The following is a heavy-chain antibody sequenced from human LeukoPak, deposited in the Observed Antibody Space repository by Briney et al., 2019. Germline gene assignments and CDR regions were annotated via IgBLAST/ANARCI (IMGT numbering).Heavy chain of an antibody. D-gene: IGHD2-15*01. CDR3: ARALMVGSLFDY. CDR1: GGSISSYY. J-gene: IGHJ4*02. Sequence: SETLSLTCTVSGGSISSYYWSWIRQPAGKGLEWIGRIYTSGSTNYNPSLKSRVTISVDTFKNQFSLKLSSVTAADTAVYYCARALMVGSLFDYWGQGTLVTVSS. CDR2: IYTSGST. V-gene: IGHV4-4*07.